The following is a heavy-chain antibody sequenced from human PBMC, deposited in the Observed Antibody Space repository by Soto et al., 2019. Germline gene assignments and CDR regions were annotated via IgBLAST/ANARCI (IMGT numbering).Heavy chain of an antibody. Sequence: TLSLTCAISGDSVSSISAAWNWIRQSPSRGLEWLGRSYCRSKWYTDYAVSVKSRIAINPDSSKNQFSLQLNSLTPEDTAVYYCAGALTLPYYFDYWGQGTLVTVSS. V-gene: IGHV6-1*01. J-gene: IGHJ4*02. CDR3: AGALTLPYYFDY. CDR2: SYCRSKWYT. CDR1: GDSVSSISAA.